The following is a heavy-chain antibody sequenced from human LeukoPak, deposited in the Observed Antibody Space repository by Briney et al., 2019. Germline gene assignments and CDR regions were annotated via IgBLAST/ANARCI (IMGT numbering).Heavy chain of an antibody. CDR2: ISYDGSNK. CDR1: GFTFSSYG. D-gene: IGHD6-6*01. Sequence: GGSLRPSCAASGFTFSSYGMHWVRQAPGKGLEWVAVISYDGSNKYYADSVKGRFTISRDNSKNTLYLQMNSLRAEDTAVYYCAKVTSSYYYGMDVWGQGTTVTVSS. V-gene: IGHV3-30*18. J-gene: IGHJ6*02. CDR3: AKVTSSYYYGMDV.